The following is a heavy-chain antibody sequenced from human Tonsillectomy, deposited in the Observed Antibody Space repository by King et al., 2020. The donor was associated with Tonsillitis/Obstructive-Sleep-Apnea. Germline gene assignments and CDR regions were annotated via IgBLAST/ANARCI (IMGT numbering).Heavy chain of an antibody. V-gene: IGHV5-51*01. D-gene: IGHD1-14*01. CDR1: GYSFTNYW. CDR2: IYPGDSDT. Sequence: VQLVESGAEVKKPGESLKISCKGYGYSFTNYWIAWVRQMPGKGLEWMGIIYPGDSDTRYRPSFQGQVTISVDKSIYTAYLQWSNLKASDSAMYYCARKSHPGGTFDIWGQGTMVTVSS. J-gene: IGHJ3*02. CDR3: ARKSHPGGTFDI.